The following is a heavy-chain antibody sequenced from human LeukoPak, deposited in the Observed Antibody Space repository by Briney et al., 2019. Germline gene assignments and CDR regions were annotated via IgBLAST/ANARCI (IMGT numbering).Heavy chain of an antibody. CDR1: GYTFTGYY. J-gene: IGHJ4*02. D-gene: IGHD1-7*01. CDR2: INPNSGGT. CDR3: ARVYNWNSSGLGAPRD. V-gene: IGHV1-2*02. Sequence: ASVKVSCTASGYTFTGYYMHWVRQAPGQGLEWMGWINPNSGGTNYAQKFQGRVTMTRDTSISTAYMELSRLRSDDTAVYYCARVYNWNSSGLGAPRDWGRGTLVTVSS.